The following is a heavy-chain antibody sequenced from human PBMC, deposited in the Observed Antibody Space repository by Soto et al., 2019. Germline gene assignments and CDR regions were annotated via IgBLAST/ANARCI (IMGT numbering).Heavy chain of an antibody. J-gene: IGHJ4*02. Sequence: EVQLLESGGGLVQPRGSLRLSCAASGFTFSSYAMSWVRQAPGKGLEWVSIISGTSDSTYYADSVKGRFTISRDNSKNTLYLQMSSLRAEDTAVYYCVKIRGYSGYGYFDYWGQGALVTVSS. CDR3: VKIRGYSGYGYFDY. D-gene: IGHD5-12*01. CDR2: ISGTSDST. CDR1: GFTFSSYA. V-gene: IGHV3-23*01.